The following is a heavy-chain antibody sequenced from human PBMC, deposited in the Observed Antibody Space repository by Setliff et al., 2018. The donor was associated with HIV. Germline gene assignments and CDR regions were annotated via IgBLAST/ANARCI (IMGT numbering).Heavy chain of an antibody. D-gene: IGHD6-13*01. J-gene: IGHJ4*02. CDR1: GGSISSGNSY. CDR3: AREDALTQQFDS. Sequence: SETLSLTCTVSGGSISSGNSYWSWIRRPAVKGLEWIGHIYTSGNTNYNPSLKSRVAISIDTSKNQFSLKLTSVTAADTAVYSCAREDALTQQFDSWGQGTLVTVSS. V-gene: IGHV4-61*09. CDR2: IYTSGNT.